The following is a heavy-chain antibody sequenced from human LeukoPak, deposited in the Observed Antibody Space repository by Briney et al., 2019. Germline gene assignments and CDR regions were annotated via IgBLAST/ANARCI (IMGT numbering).Heavy chain of an antibody. CDR2: ISSSSDYI. CDR1: GFTFSDYS. V-gene: IGHV3-21*01. CDR3: ARDIAGRELLDY. Sequence: PGGSLRLSCAASGFTFSDYSMNWVRQAPGKGLEWGSSISSSSDYIYYADSLKGRFTISRDNARNSLYPQMSSLRAEDTAVYYCARDIAGRELLDYWGQGTLVTVSS. D-gene: IGHD1-7*01. J-gene: IGHJ4*02.